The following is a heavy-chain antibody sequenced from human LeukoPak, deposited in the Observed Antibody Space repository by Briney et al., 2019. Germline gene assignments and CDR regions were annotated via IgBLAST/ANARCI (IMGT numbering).Heavy chain of an antibody. Sequence: ASVKVSCKASGYTFTGYYMHWVRQAPGQGLEWMGWINPNSGGTNYAQKFQGRVTMTRDTSIRTAYMELSRLRSDDTAVYYCARAASIAARYYYYYGMDVWGQGTTVTVSS. CDR3: ARAASIAARYYYYYGMDV. D-gene: IGHD6-6*01. J-gene: IGHJ6*02. CDR1: GYTFTGYY. CDR2: INPNSGGT. V-gene: IGHV1-2*02.